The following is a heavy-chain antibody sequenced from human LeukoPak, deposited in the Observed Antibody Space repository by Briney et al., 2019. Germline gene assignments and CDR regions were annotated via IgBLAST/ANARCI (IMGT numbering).Heavy chain of an antibody. Sequence: SETLSLTCTVSGGSISSYYWSWIRQPPGKRLEWIGYIYYSGSTNYNPSLKSRVTISVDTSKNQFSLKLSSVTAADTAVYYCASGKDQDYSSSYNWFDPWGQGTLVTVCS. J-gene: IGHJ5*02. D-gene: IGHD6-6*01. V-gene: IGHV4-59*01. CDR3: ASGKDQDYSSSYNWFDP. CDR2: IYYSGST. CDR1: GGSISSYY.